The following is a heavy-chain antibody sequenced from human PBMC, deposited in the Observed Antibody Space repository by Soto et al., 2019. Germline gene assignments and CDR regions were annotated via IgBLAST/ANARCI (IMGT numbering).Heavy chain of an antibody. Sequence: EVQLVESGGGLVQPGESLRLSCAASGFTFSYYWMHWVRQAPGKGLVWVSRIHSDGCSTTYADSVKGRFTISRDNARNTLYLQMNSLRAEDTAVYYCARGDRGAFDLWGQGTVLTVSS. V-gene: IGHV3-74*01. CDR1: GFTFSYYW. J-gene: IGHJ3*01. CDR2: IHSDGCST. D-gene: IGHD1-26*01. CDR3: ARGDRGAFDL.